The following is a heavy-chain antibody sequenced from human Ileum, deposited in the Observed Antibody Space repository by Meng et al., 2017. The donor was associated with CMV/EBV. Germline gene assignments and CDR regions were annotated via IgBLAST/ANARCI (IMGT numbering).Heavy chain of an antibody. D-gene: IGHD1-14*01. CDR2: IYYSGST. CDR1: GGSISSSSYY. Sequence: SETLSLTCTVSGGSISSSSYYWGWIRQPPGKGLEWIGSIYYSGSTYYNPSLKSQVTISVDTSKNQFALKLSTETAADTAVYYCAGQGIEEMTRGTTGFDPWGQGTLVTVSS. CDR3: AGQGIEEMTRGTTGFDP. V-gene: IGHV4-39*01. J-gene: IGHJ5*02.